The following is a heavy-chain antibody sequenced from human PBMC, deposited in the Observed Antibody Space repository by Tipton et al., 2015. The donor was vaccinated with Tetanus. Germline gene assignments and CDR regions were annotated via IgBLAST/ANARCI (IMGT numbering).Heavy chain of an antibody. CDR2: INPSGGST. Sequence: QSGAKVKKPGASVKVSCKASGYTFTSYYMHWVRQAPGQGLEWMGIINPSGGSTSYAQKFQGRVTMTRDTSTSTVYMELSSLRSEDTAVYYCARDRGYCSSTSCYTWGMLGDYGMDVWGQGTTVTVSS. J-gene: IGHJ6*02. V-gene: IGHV1-46*03. CDR1: GYTFTSYY. D-gene: IGHD2-2*02. CDR3: ARDRGYCSSTSCYTWGMLGDYGMDV.